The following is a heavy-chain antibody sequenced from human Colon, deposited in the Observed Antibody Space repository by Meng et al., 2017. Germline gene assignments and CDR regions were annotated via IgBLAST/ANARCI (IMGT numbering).Heavy chain of an antibody. CDR2: IYNSGST. CDR1: GASISSNY. J-gene: IGHJ5*02. V-gene: IGHV4-59*12. D-gene: IGHD3-10*01. CDR3: ARASYGSGSPLGESWFDP. Sequence: QVQLQESGSGLVKPSETLSLTCTGSGASISSNYWSWIRQPPGKGLEWITYIYNSGSTKYNPSLKSRVTISVDTSKNQFSLKLSSVTAADTAVYYCARASYGSGSPLGESWFDPWGQGTLVTVSS.